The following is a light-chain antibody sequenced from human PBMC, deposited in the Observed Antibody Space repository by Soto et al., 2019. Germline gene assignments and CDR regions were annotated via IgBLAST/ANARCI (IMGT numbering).Light chain of an antibody. V-gene: IGLV2-23*01. CDR3: GTWDSSLSVVV. CDR1: SSDVGSYNL. Sequence: QAVLTQPASVSGSPGQSITISCTGTSSDVGSYNLVSWYQQHPGKAPKLMIYEGSKRPSGVSNRFSGSKSGNTASLTISGLQAEDEADYYCGTWDSSLSVVVFGGGTKLTVL. CDR2: EGS. J-gene: IGLJ2*01.